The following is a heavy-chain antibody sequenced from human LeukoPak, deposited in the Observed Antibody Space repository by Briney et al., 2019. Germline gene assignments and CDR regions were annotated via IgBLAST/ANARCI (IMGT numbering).Heavy chain of an antibody. CDR2: IYTSGST. CDR3: AREDSSSQEDGVDV. V-gene: IGHV4-4*07. D-gene: IGHD6-13*01. CDR1: GGSISSYY. Sequence: SETLSLTCTVSGGSISSYYWSWIRQPAGKGLEWIGRIYTSGSTNYNPSLKSRVTMSVDTSKNQFSLKLSSVTAADTAVYYCAREDSSSQEDGVDVWGQGTTVTVSS. J-gene: IGHJ6*02.